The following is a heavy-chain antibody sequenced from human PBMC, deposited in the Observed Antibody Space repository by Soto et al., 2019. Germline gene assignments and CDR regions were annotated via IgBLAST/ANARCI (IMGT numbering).Heavy chain of an antibody. Sequence: GGSLRLSCAASGFTFSSYGMHWVRQAPGKGLEWVAVISYDGSNKYYADSVKGRFTISRDNSKNTLYLQMNSLRAEDTAVYYCAKEDKYGSGSYYYYYGMDVWGQGTKVTVSS. CDR1: GFTFSSYG. CDR2: ISYDGSNK. D-gene: IGHD3-10*01. J-gene: IGHJ6*02. CDR3: AKEDKYGSGSYYYYYGMDV. V-gene: IGHV3-30*18.